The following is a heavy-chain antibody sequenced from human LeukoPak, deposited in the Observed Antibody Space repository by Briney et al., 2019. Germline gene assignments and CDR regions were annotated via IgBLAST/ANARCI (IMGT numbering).Heavy chain of an antibody. J-gene: IGHJ4*02. CDR3: ARLGGTWDPADY. V-gene: IGHV1-8*01. D-gene: IGHD3-16*01. CDR2: MSPNSGNT. CDR1: GYSFTSYD. Sequence: ASVKVSCKASGYSFTSYDINWVRQATGQRLEWMGWMSPNSGNTGYTQKFQGRVTMTRNTSISTAYMELRSLRSEDTAVYYCARLGGTWDPADYWGQGTLVTVSS.